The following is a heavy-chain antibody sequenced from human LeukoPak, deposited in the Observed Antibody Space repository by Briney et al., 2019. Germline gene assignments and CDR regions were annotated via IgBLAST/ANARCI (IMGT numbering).Heavy chain of an antibody. Sequence: PGGSLRLSCTASGFTFSDCDMNWFRQAPGKGLEWVSSISYRTSHIYYADSVKGRFTISRDNAKNSLCLQMDSLRAEDTAVYFCGRAFPPLRTAAAGDYWGQGTLVTVSS. CDR2: ISYRTSHI. CDR3: GRAFPPLRTAAAGDY. J-gene: IGHJ4*02. CDR1: GFTFSDCD. D-gene: IGHD6-13*01. V-gene: IGHV3-21*01.